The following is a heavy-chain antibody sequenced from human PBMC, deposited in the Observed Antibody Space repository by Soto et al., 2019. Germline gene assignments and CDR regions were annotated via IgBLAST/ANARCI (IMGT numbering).Heavy chain of an antibody. J-gene: IGHJ6*02. Sequence: SETLSLTCSVSGGSISSGDYYWTWIRQPAGKGLEWIGYISYSGSTFYNPSLKRRVTISVDRSKNQFSLKLSSLTAADTAVYYCARGQAAAPAMDVWGQGTTVTVSS. CDR3: ARGQAAAPAMDV. V-gene: IGHV4-30-4*01. CDR1: GGSISSGDYY. D-gene: IGHD6-13*01. CDR2: ISYSGST.